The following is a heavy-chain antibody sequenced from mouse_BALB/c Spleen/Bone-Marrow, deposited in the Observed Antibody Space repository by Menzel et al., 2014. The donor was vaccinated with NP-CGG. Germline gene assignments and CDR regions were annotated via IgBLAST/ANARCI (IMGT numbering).Heavy chain of an antibody. CDR1: GFTFSNYW. Sequence: EVKLMESGGGLVQPGGSMKLSCVASGFTFSNYWMNWVRQSPEKGLEWVAEIRLKSNNYATQYAESVKGRFTISRDDSKNSVYLQMNNLRAEDTGICYCTRVLRLLDYWGQGTSLTVSS. V-gene: IGHV6-6*02. D-gene: IGHD1-2*01. CDR2: IRLKSNNYAT. CDR3: TRVLRLLDY. J-gene: IGHJ2*02.